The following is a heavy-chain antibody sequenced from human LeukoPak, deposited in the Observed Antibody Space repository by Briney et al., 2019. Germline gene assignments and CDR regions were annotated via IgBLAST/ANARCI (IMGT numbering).Heavy chain of an antibody. CDR3: ARWWGFDP. Sequence: SETLSLTCTVSGGSISSYYWSWIRQPPGKGLEWIGYIYYSGSTNYNPSLKSRVTISVDTSNKQFSLKLNSVTAADTAVYYCARWWGFDPWGQGTLVTVSS. D-gene: IGHD2-15*01. V-gene: IGHV4-59*12. CDR1: GGSISSYY. CDR2: IYYSGST. J-gene: IGHJ5*02.